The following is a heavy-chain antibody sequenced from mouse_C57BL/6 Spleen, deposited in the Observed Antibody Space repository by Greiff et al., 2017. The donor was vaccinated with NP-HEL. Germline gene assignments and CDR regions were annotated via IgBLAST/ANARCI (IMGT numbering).Heavy chain of an antibody. Sequence: VQLQQSGAELVKPGASVKISCKASGYAFSSYWMNWVKQRPGKGLEWIGQIYPGDGDTNYNGKFKGKATLTADKSSSTAYMQLSSLTSEDSAVYFWARPYYYGRSDWYFDVWGTGTTVTVSS. J-gene: IGHJ1*03. CDR1: GYAFSSYW. CDR3: ARPYYYGRSDWYFDV. V-gene: IGHV1-80*01. CDR2: IYPGDGDT. D-gene: IGHD1-1*01.